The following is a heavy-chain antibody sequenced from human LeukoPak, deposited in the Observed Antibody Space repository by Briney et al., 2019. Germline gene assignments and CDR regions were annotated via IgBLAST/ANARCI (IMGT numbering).Heavy chain of an antibody. D-gene: IGHD3-3*02. V-gene: IGHV3-20*04. CDR1: GFKLVDYG. CDR2: INYNGAIT. J-gene: IGHJ4*02. Sequence: GGSLRLSCATSGFKLVDYGLSWLRRAPGKGLEWLCAINYNGAITDYADSVKGRFTISRDNAKNSLYLRMDSLRAEDTALYYCARDRLGPSFSVSHFDLWGQGTLVTVSS. CDR3: ARDRLGPSFSVSHFDL.